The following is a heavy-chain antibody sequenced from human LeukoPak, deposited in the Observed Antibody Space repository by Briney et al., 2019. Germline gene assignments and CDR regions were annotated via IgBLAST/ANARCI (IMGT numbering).Heavy chain of an antibody. CDR3: ARLEDSSGYYYVPQYYFDY. CDR1: GGSISSGGYY. V-gene: IGHV4-61*08. Sequence: SETLSLTCAVSGGSISSGGYYWSWIRQPPGKGLEWIGYIYYSGSTNYNPSLKSRVTISVDTSKNQFSLKLSSVTAADTAVYYCARLEDSSGYYYVPQYYFDYWGQGTLVTVSS. CDR2: IYYSGST. J-gene: IGHJ4*02. D-gene: IGHD3-22*01.